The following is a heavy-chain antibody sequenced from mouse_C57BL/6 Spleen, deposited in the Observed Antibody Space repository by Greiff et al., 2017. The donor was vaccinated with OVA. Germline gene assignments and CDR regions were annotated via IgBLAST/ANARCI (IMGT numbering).Heavy chain of an antibody. J-gene: IGHJ1*03. CDR2: IYPRDGST. Sequence: QVQLQQSGPELVKPGASVKLSCKASGYTFTSYDINWVKQRPGQGLEWIGRIYPRDGSTKYNEKFKGKATLTVDTSSSTAYMELHSLTSEDSAVSVCASDGSSYGYWYFDVWGTGTTVTVSA. CDR1: GYTFTSYD. CDR3: ASDGSSYGYWYFDV. V-gene: IGHV1-85*01. D-gene: IGHD1-1*01.